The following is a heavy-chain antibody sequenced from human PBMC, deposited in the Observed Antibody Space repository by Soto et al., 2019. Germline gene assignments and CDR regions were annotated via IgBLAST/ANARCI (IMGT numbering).Heavy chain of an antibody. J-gene: IGHJ3*02. D-gene: IGHD2-8*01. Sequence: ASVKVSCKASGYTFTSYGISWVRQAPGQGLEWMGWISAYNGNTNYAQKNQGRDTKTTDTSTSTTNIELRSLRFVDTAVYYFAMPRSDCTNGVCYEAGAFDIWGQGTMVTVSS. CDR1: GYTFTSYG. CDR3: AMPRSDCTNGVCYEAGAFDI. CDR2: ISAYNGNT. V-gene: IGHV1-18*01.